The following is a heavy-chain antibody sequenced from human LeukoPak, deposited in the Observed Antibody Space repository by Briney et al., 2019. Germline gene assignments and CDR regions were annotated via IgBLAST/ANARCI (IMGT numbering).Heavy chain of an antibody. Sequence: PGGSLRLSCAASRFTFSRYSMNWVRQAPGKGLEWVSYISSSSSTMYYADSVKGRFTISRDSAKNSLYLQMNSLRVEDTAVYYCARDPYSGYDLQASDYWGQGTLVTVSS. CDR3: ARDPYSGYDLQASDY. V-gene: IGHV3-48*01. D-gene: IGHD5-12*01. CDR1: RFTFSRYS. CDR2: ISSSSSTM. J-gene: IGHJ4*02.